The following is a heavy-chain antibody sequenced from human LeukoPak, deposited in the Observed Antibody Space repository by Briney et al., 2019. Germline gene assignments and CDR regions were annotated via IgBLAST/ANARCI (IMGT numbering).Heavy chain of an antibody. CDR1: GGTFSSYA. V-gene: IGHV1-69*13. CDR2: IIPIFGTA. CDR3: ARIGSLSGYRDDAFDI. J-gene: IGHJ3*02. Sequence: SVKVSCKASGGTFSSYAISWVRQAPGQGLEWMGGIIPIFGTANYAQKFQGRVTITADESTSTAYMELSSLRSEDTAVYYCARIGSLSGYRDDAFDIWGQGTMVTVYS. D-gene: IGHD3-22*01.